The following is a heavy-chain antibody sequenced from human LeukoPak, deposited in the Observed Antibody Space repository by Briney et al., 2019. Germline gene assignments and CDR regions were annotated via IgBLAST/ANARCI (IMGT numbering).Heavy chain of an antibody. CDR2: IYSSGST. CDR3: AREYGKIDPTFDY. J-gene: IGHJ4*02. V-gene: IGHV4-39*07. CDR1: GASISSGSNY. D-gene: IGHD4-17*01. Sequence: PSETLSLTCSVSGASISSGSNYWGWIRQPPGKTLEWIGSIYSSGSTYYNPSLKSRVSISLDTSKNQFSLTLTSVTAADTAVYFCAREYGKIDPTFDYWGQGTLVSVSS.